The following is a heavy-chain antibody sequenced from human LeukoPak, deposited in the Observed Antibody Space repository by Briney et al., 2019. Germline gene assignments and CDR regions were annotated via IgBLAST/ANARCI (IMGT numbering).Heavy chain of an antibody. CDR3: ARLVDCSGGSCYYYFDY. Sequence: SETLSLTCTVSGGSISSYYWSWLRQPPGKGLEWIGYIHYSGRTNYNPSLKSRVTISVDTSKNQFSLKLSSVTAADTAVYYCARLVDCSGGSCYYYFDYWGQGTLVTVSS. CDR1: GGSISSYY. V-gene: IGHV4-59*08. J-gene: IGHJ4*02. D-gene: IGHD2-15*01. CDR2: IHYSGRT.